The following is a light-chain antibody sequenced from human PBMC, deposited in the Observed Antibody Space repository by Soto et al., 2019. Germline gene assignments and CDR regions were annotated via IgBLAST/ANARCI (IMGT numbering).Light chain of an antibody. Sequence: QSVLTQPRSVSGSTGQSVTISCTGTSSDVGGYNFVSWYQQHPGKAPKLMIYDVNKRPSGVPGRSSGSKSGNTASLTISGLQAEDEADYYCCSYAGTYTHYVFGTGTKVTVL. J-gene: IGLJ1*01. CDR2: DVN. V-gene: IGLV2-11*01. CDR3: CSYAGTYTHYV. CDR1: SSDVGGYNF.